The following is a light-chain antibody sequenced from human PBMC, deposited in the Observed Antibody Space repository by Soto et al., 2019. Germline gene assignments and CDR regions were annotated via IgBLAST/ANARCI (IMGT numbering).Light chain of an antibody. Sequence: QSVLTQPPSASGTPGQRVDISCSGSRSNIGSNYVYWYLQLPGTAPKVLIYRNDRRPSGVPDRFSGSKSGTSASLAISGLQFEDEADYYCATWDDSLRGVVFGAGTKLNVL. V-gene: IGLV1-47*01. CDR1: RSNIGSNY. CDR3: ATWDDSLRGVV. J-gene: IGLJ2*01. CDR2: RND.